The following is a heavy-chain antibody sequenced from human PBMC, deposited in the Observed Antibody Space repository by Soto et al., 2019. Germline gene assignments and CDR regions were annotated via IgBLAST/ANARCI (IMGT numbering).Heavy chain of an antibody. Sequence: QLQLQESASGLVKPSQTLSLTCAGSGGSISRGGYSWSWIRQPPGKGLEWIGYIYHSGSTYYNPSLKRRVTISVDRSKNQFSLKLRSVTAADTAVYYCAAGGGLPRYYWGQGTLVTVSS. CDR1: GGSISRGGYS. V-gene: IGHV4-30-2*01. CDR3: AAGGGLPRYY. D-gene: IGHD5-12*01. J-gene: IGHJ4*02. CDR2: IYHSGST.